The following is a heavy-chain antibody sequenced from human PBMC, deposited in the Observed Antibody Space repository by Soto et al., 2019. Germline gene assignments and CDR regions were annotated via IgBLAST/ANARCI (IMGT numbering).Heavy chain of an antibody. CDR3: ARVDYGDFYYYYGMDV. CDR1: GFTFSSYW. D-gene: IGHD4-17*01. Sequence: GGSLRLSCAASGFTFSSYWMHWVRQAPGKGLVWVSRINSDGSSTSYADSVKGRFTISRDNAKNTLYLQMNSLRAEDTAVYYCARVDYGDFYYYYGMDVWGQGTTVTVS. CDR2: INSDGSST. J-gene: IGHJ6*02. V-gene: IGHV3-74*01.